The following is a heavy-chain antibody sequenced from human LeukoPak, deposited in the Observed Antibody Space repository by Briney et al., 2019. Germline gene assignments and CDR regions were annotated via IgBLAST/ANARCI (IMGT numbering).Heavy chain of an antibody. CDR3: ARDLEMTTVGYFDY. CDR2: IYYSGST. CDR1: GDTISNYY. J-gene: IGHJ4*02. D-gene: IGHD4-11*01. V-gene: IGHV4-59*01. Sequence: PSETLSLTCTVSGDTISNYYWSWIRQPPGKGLEWIGYIYYSGSTNYNPSLKSRVTISVTSKNQFSLKLNSVTAADTAVYYCARDLEMTTVGYFDYWGQGTLVTVSS.